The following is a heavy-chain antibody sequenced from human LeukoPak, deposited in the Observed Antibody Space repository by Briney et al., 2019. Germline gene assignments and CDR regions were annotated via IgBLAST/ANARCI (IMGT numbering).Heavy chain of an antibody. CDR2: IYHTGST. Sequence: SETLSLTCALYGGTFTGDYWSWIRPSPAKGLEWIGQIYHTGSTNYNTSLESRVTISLDTPNNQFSLKLTSVTAADTAVYYCARDDFGVALGGVWGKGTTVTVSS. J-gene: IGHJ6*04. CDR3: ARDDFGVALGGV. D-gene: IGHD3-3*01. CDR1: GGTFTGDY. V-gene: IGHV4-34*01.